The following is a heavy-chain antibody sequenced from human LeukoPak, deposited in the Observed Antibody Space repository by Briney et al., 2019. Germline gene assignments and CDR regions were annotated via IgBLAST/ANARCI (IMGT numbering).Heavy chain of an antibody. Sequence: TSETLSLTCGVYSGSFSGYYWSWIRQPPGKGLEWIGEIDHSGSTNYNPSLKSRVTISVDTSKSQFPLKLSSVTAADTAVYYCARGWGTMVRGVHKYGMDVWGQGTTVTVSS. CDR2: IDHSGST. D-gene: IGHD3-10*01. V-gene: IGHV4-34*01. CDR1: SGSFSGYY. CDR3: ARGWGTMVRGVHKYGMDV. J-gene: IGHJ6*02.